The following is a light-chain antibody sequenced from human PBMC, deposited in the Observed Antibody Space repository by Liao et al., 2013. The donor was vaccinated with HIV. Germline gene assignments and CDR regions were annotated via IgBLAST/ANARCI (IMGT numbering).Light chain of an antibody. CDR3: QAWDSNTWV. J-gene: IGLJ3*02. Sequence: SYELTQPPSVSVSPGQTARITCSGDALPKQYAYWYQQKPGQAPVLVIYKDSERPSGIPERFSGSNSGNTATLTITGTQAMDEADYYCQAWDSNTWVFGGGTKLTVL. CDR2: KDS. CDR1: ALPKQY. V-gene: IGLV3-25*02.